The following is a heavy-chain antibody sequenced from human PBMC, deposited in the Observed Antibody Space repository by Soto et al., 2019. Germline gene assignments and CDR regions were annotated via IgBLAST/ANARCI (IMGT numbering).Heavy chain of an antibody. CDR1: GYTFTKYG. D-gene: IGHD2-21*01. CDR2: ISVYNGNT. V-gene: IGHV1-18*01. Sequence: QVQLVQSGAEVKKPGTSVKVSCKASGYTFTKYGITWVRQAPGQGLEWMGWISVYNGNTKYGQKFRDRVTMTTDTSTTTAYMELRSLVSDYTPLYYCPKPISEASGRYYFDYWGQGTLVTVSS. CDR3: PKPISEASGRYYFDY. J-gene: IGHJ4*02.